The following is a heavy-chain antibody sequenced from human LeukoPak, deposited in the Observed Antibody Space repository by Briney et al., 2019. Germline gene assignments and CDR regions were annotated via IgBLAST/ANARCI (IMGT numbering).Heavy chain of an antibody. CDR2: IYPGDSDT. Sequence: GESLKISCKGSGYSFTSYWIGWVRQMPGKGLKWMGIIYPGDSDTRYSPSFQGQVTISADKSISTAYLQWSSLKASDTAMYYCARRAPYYYDSSGLPGVGYWGQGTLVTVSS. CDR3: ARRAPYYYDSSGLPGVGY. V-gene: IGHV5-51*01. CDR1: GYSFTSYW. J-gene: IGHJ4*02. D-gene: IGHD3-22*01.